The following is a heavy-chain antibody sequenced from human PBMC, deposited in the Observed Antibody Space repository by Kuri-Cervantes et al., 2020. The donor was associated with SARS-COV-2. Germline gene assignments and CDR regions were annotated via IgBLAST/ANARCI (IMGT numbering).Heavy chain of an antibody. V-gene: IGHV1-2*04. Sequence: ASVKVSCKASGYTFADYSIQMRQAPGQGLEWMGWINPNSGGTNYAQKFQGWVTMTRDTSISTAYMELSRLRSDDTAVYYCARGMVRGVIQYYYYGMDVWGQGTTVTVSS. D-gene: IGHD3-10*01. CDR3: ARGMVRGVIQYYYYGMDV. J-gene: IGHJ6*02. CDR2: INPNSGGT. CDR1: GYTFADYS.